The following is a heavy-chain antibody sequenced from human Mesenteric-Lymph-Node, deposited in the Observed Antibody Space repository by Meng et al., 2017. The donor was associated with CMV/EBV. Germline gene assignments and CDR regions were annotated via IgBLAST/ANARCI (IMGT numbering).Heavy chain of an antibody. J-gene: IGHJ4*02. Sequence: GGSLRLSCAASGFTFSSYWMHWVRQAPGKGLVWVSRINSDGSNTSYADSVKGRFTISRDNAKNTLYLQMNSLRAEDTAVYYCARERGYCSSTSCYRDRGGNFDYWGQGTLVTVSS. CDR1: GFTFSSYW. V-gene: IGHV3-74*01. D-gene: IGHD2-2*02. CDR2: INSDGSNT. CDR3: ARERGYCSSTSCYRDRGGNFDY.